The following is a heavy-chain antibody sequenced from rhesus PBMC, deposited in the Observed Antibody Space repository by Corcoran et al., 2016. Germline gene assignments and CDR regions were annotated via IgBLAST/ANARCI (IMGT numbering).Heavy chain of an antibody. Sequence: QVQLVQSGAEVKQPGASVKVSCKASGYPFTTYALNWVRQTRGQRLEWKGWPTTDTGNQKYAQAFKERFTFSLDTSITTAYLQISSLKAEDTAVYYCARSHFAPGFDYWGQGVLVTVSS. J-gene: IGHJ4*01. CDR1: GYPFTTYA. D-gene: IGHD3S6*01. V-gene: IGHV7-114*01. CDR3: ARSHFAPGFDY. CDR2: PTTDTGNQ.